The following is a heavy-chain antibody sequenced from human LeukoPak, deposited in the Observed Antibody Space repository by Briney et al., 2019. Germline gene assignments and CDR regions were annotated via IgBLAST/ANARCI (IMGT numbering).Heavy chain of an antibody. J-gene: IGHJ4*02. D-gene: IGHD5-18*01. CDR1: GFTFSSHG. V-gene: IGHV3-30*03. Sequence: GGSLRLSCAASGFTFSSHGMHWVRQAPGKGLEWVAVISYDGSNKYYADSVKGRFTISRDNSKNTLYLQMNSLRAEDTAVYYCARRYSQVDYWGQGTLVTVSS. CDR2: ISYDGSNK. CDR3: ARRYSQVDY.